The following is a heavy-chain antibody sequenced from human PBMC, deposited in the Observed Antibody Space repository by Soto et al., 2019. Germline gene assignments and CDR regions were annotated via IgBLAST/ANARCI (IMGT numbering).Heavy chain of an antibody. CDR2: TYYRSKWYN. J-gene: IGHJ4*02. CDR1: GDSVSSNSAA. V-gene: IGHV6-1*01. CDR3: ARGLGFGYEEYFDY. Sequence: SQTLSLTCAISGDSVSSNSAAWNWIRQSPSRGLEWLGRTYYRSKWYNDYAVSVKSRLTINPDTSKNQFSLQRNSVTPEDTAVYYCARGLGFGYEEYFDYWGQGTLVTVSS. D-gene: IGHD5-12*01.